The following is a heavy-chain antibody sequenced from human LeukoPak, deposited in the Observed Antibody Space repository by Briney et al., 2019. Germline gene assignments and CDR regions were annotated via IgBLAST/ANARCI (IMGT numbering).Heavy chain of an antibody. V-gene: IGHV3-30*04. Sequence: PGGSLRLSCAASGFTFSSYAMHWVRQAPGKGLEWVAVISYDGSNKYYADSVKGRFTISRDNSKNTLYLQMNSLRAEDTAVYYCARLSGDFWSGYMGYYMDVWGKGTTVTVSS. J-gene: IGHJ6*03. CDR2: ISYDGSNK. CDR1: GFTFSSYA. CDR3: ARLSGDFWSGYMGYYMDV. D-gene: IGHD3-3*01.